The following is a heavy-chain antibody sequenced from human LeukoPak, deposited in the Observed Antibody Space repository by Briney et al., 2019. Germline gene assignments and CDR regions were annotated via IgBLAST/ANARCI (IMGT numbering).Heavy chain of an antibody. CDR1: GYTFTSYG. D-gene: IGHD3-10*01. CDR2: VSAYNGNT. V-gene: IGHV1-18*04. Sequence: ASVKVSCKASGYTFTSYGISWVRQAPGQGLEWMGWVSAYNGNTNYAQKLQGRVTMTTDTSTSTAYMELRSLRSDDTAVYYCARVYTMVRGVIIPLDYWGKGTLVTVSS. J-gene: IGHJ4*02. CDR3: ARVYTMVRGVIIPLDY.